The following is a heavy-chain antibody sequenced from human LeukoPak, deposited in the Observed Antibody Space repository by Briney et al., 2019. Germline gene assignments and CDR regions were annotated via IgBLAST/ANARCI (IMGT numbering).Heavy chain of an antibody. CDR1: GDSFTKYY. CDR3: VRARGYFVPDS. V-gene: IGHV4-59*01. J-gene: IGHJ4*02. Sequence: SSETLSFTCTVSGDSFTKYYWNWIRQAPGKGLEWIGYVSGSGSTKYNPSLKSRVSMSADTSKNQLSLQLTSLSAADTAVYYCVRARGYFVPDSWGPGTLVTVSS. CDR2: VSGSGST. D-gene: IGHD3-22*01.